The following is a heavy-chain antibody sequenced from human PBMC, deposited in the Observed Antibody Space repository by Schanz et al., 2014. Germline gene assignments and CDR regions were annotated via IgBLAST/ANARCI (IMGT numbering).Heavy chain of an antibody. Sequence: QVQLVQSGAEVKKPGSSVTVSCKTSGYSFNLFGVSWVRQAPGQGLEWMGWISAYNGKTNYAQKFQGRVTMSRTTSISTAYMELSRLRPDDTAIYYCVRAVGPAALHGYWFDPWGQGTLVTVAS. CDR1: GYSFNLFG. CDR3: VRAVGPAALHGYWFDP. V-gene: IGHV1-18*04. D-gene: IGHD2-2*01. J-gene: IGHJ5*02. CDR2: ISAYNGKT.